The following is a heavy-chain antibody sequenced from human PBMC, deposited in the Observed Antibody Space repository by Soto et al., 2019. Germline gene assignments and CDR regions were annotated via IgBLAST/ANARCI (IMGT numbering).Heavy chain of an antibody. Sequence: ETLSLTCAVSGDSIISIYHWAWIRQPPGRSLEWIASIFHTGTTYYTPSLKSRLIISLDTSKNQFSLNLTSVTAADTAVYYCARDGGPLYYGMDFWGQGTTVTVSS. CDR3: ARDGGPLYYGMDF. J-gene: IGHJ6*02. CDR1: GDSIISIYH. CDR2: IFHTGTT. D-gene: IGHD3-10*01. V-gene: IGHV4-38-2*02.